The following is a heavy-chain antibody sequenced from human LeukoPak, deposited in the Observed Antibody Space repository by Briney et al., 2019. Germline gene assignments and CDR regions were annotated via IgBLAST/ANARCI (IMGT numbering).Heavy chain of an antibody. V-gene: IGHV3-23*01. CDR1: GFTFSSYA. CDR3: AKGRLQEGTVFRGVITPVDY. D-gene: IGHD3-10*01. CDR2: ISGSGDGT. Sequence: GGSLRLSCAASGFTFSSYAMNWVRRAPGKGLEWVSTISGSGDGTYYADSVKGRFTISRDNSKNTLFLQMSSLSADDTALYYCAKGRLQEGTVFRGVITPVDYWGQGTLVTVTS. J-gene: IGHJ4*02.